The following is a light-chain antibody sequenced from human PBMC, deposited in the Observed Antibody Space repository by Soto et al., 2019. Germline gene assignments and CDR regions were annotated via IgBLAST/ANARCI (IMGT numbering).Light chain of an antibody. CDR1: SSDVGGYNY. CDR3: SSYTSGSTWV. J-gene: IGLJ3*02. CDR2: EVH. Sequence: QSVLTQPASVSGSPGQSITISCTGSSSDVGGYNYVSWYQRHSGEAPQLMIYEVHNRPSGVSNRFSGSKSGNTASLTIFGLQAGDEAEYFCSSYTSGSTWVFGGGTQLTVL. V-gene: IGLV2-14*01.